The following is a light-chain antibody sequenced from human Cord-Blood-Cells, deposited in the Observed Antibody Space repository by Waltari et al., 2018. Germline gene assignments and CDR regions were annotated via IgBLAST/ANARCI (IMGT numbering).Light chain of an antibody. Sequence: QSVLTQPPSASGTPGQRVTISCSGSSSNIGSNTVTWYQQLPGTAPKRLIYSNNQRPSGVPDRFSGSKSGTSASLAISGLQSEDEADYYCAAWDDSLNGRVFGGGTKLTVL. CDR1: SSNIGSNT. CDR3: AAWDDSLNGRV. J-gene: IGLJ3*02. CDR2: SNN. V-gene: IGLV1-44*01.